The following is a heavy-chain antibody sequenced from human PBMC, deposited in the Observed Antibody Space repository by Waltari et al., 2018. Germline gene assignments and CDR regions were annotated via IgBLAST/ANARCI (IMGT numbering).Heavy chain of an antibody. V-gene: IGHV3-11*01. Sequence: QVQLVESGGRFVKPGGSLRLSCAASGFTFSDFYMSWIRQVPGRGLEWVAYMSSTREIIYYADSVRVRFTISSDNARKSLYLDMNSLRAEDTAVYYCARAGFDHQSSGYGMDVWGQGTTVTVSS. CDR3: ARAGFDHQSSGYGMDV. D-gene: IGHD3-22*01. CDR1: GFTFSDFY. J-gene: IGHJ6*02. CDR2: MSSTREII.